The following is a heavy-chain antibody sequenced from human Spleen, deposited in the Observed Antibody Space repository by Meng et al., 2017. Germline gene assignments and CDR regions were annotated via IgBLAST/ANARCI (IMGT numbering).Heavy chain of an antibody. Sequence: GGSLRLSCATSGFTFSSYAMSWVRQAPGKELEWVSSISGTDDRTFYADSVKGRLTISRDSSKNTLYLQMNSLRAEDTAVYYCAKGGTATNIILDYWGQGTRVTVSS. V-gene: IGHV3-23*01. CDR1: GFTFSSYA. CDR2: ISGTDDRT. CDR3: AKGGTATNIILDY. J-gene: IGHJ4*02. D-gene: IGHD1-7*01.